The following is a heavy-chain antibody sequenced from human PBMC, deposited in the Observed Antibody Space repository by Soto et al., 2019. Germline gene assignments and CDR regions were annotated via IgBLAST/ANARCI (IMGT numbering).Heavy chain of an antibody. CDR2: ISSSGSTI. D-gene: IGHD2-15*01. Sequence: GGSLRLSCAASGFTFSSYEMNWVRQAPGKGLEWVSYISSSGSTIYYADSVKGRFTISRDNAKNSLYPQMNSLRAEDTAVYYCARSGGVVAADYYYYGMDVWGQGTTVTVSS. V-gene: IGHV3-48*03. J-gene: IGHJ6*02. CDR3: ARSGGVVAADYYYYGMDV. CDR1: GFTFSSYE.